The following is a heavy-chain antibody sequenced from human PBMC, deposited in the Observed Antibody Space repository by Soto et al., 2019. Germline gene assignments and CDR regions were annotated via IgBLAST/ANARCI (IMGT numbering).Heavy chain of an antibody. V-gene: IGHV1-2*04. CDR3: EKDRKGIAVVAVGSPDY. J-gene: IGHJ4*02. CDR2: INPNSGGT. CDR1: GYTFTGYY. Sequence: QVQLVQSGAEVKKPGASVKVSCKASGYTFTGYYMHWVRQAPGQGLEWMGWINPNSGGTNYAKKFQGWFTMTRDTSISTAYMELRRLRYDEKVVYYCEKDRKGIAVVAVGSPDYWGQGTLVTVSS. D-gene: IGHD6-19*01.